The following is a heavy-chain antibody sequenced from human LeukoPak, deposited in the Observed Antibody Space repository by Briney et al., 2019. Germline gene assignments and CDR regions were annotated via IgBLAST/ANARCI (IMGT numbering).Heavy chain of an antibody. V-gene: IGHV4-39*01. J-gene: IGHJ5*02. Sequence: TSETLSLTCTVSGGSISSSSYYWGWIRQPPGKGLEWIGSIYYSGSTYYNPSLKSRVTISVDTSKNQFSLKLSSVTAADTAVYYCARRTAVAGWFDPWGQGTLVTVSS. CDR2: IYYSGST. D-gene: IGHD6-19*01. CDR3: ARRTAVAGWFDP. CDR1: GGSISSSSYY.